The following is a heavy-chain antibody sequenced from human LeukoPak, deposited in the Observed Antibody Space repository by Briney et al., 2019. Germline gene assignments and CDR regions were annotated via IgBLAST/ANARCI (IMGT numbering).Heavy chain of an antibody. V-gene: IGHV4-34*01. J-gene: IGHJ4*02. D-gene: IGHD2-15*01. Sequence: SETLSLTCVVYGGSFSGYYWSWIRQPPGKGLEWIGEINHSGSTNYNPSLKSRVTISVDTSKNQFSLKLSSVTAADTAVYYCARAVGSIDYWGQGTLVTVSS. CDR2: INHSGST. CDR3: ARAVGSIDY. CDR1: GGSFSGYY.